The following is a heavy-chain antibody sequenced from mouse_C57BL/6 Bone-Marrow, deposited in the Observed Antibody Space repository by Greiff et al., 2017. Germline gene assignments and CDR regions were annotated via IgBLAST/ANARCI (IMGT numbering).Heavy chain of an antibody. CDR2: IDPENGDT. Sequence: VQLQQSGAELVRPGASVKLSCTASGFNIKDDYMHWVKQRPEQGLEWIGWIDPENGDTEYASKFQGKATITADTSSNTAYLQLSSLTSEDTAVYYCTGGLRHCWGQGTTLTVSS. D-gene: IGHD1-2*01. V-gene: IGHV14-4*01. CDR1: GFNIKDDY. J-gene: IGHJ2*01. CDR3: TGGLRHC.